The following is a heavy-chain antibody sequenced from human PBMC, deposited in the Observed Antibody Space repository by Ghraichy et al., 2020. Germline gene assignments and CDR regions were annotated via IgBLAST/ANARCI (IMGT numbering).Heavy chain of an antibody. J-gene: IGHJ4*02. CDR3: ARVRFRRVLDYFDY. Sequence: GGSLRLSCAASGFTFSSYSMNWVRQAPGKGLEWVSSISSSSSYIYYADSVKGRFTISRDNAKNSLYLQMNSLRAEDTAVYYCARVRFRRVLDYFDYWGQGTLVTVSS. CDR2: ISSSSSYI. V-gene: IGHV3-21*01. CDR1: GFTFSSYS.